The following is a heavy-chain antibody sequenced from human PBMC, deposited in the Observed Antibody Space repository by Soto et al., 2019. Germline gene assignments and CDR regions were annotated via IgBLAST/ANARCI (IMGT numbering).Heavy chain of an antibody. CDR1: GYSFTSYW. Sequence: GESLKISCKGSGYSFTSYWIGWVRQMPGKGLEWMGIIYPGDSDTRYSPSFQGQVTISVDKSISTAYLQWSSLKASDTAMYYCARRGAMVSYYYYCMDVWGQGSTVTVSS. CDR2: IYPGDSDT. V-gene: IGHV5-51*01. CDR3: ARRGAMVSYYYYCMDV. J-gene: IGHJ6*02. D-gene: IGHD5-18*01.